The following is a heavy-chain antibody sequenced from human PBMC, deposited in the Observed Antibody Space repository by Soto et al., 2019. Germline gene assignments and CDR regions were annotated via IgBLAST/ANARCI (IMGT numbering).Heavy chain of an antibody. CDR1: GYTFTNYY. Sequence: ASVKVSCKASGYTFTNYYMHWVRQAPGQGLEWMGIINPSGGSTSYAQKFQGRVTMTRDTSTSTVYMELSSLRSEDTAVYYCARERVGLQPTQRGIDYWGQGTLVTVSS. CDR2: INPSGGST. D-gene: IGHD1-1*01. J-gene: IGHJ4*02. CDR3: ARERVGLQPTQRGIDY. V-gene: IGHV1-46*01.